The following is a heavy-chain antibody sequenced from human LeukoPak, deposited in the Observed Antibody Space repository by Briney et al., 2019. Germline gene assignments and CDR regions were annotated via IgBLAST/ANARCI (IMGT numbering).Heavy chain of an antibody. CDR2: LWAHGRSE. Sequence: GRSLRLSCAASGFMFRSYGMHWVRQAPGKGLEWVAVLWAHGRSEYYADSVKGRFTISRDTSTSTVHLQMNSLRAEDTAVYYCARDDDTSSHYSLFQYWGQGTRVTVSS. CDR1: GFMFRSYG. CDR3: ARDDDTSSHYSLFQY. V-gene: IGHV3-33*08. J-gene: IGHJ4*02. D-gene: IGHD3-22*01.